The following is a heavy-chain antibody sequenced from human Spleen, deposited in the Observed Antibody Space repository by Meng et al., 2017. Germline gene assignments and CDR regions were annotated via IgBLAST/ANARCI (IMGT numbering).Heavy chain of an antibody. D-gene: IGHD6-13*01. V-gene: IGHV4-61*01. CDR3: ERATAAGFDY. Sequence: QVQSQESGPGMVRPSETLSLTCTVSGGSVSSGSSYWSWIRPPPGKGLEWIGYIYYSGSYSYKPSLKSRVTISVDTSKNQFSMKLSSVTAADTAVYYCERATAAGFDYWGQGTLVTVSS. J-gene: IGHJ4*02. CDR2: IYYSGSY. CDR1: GGSVSSGSSY.